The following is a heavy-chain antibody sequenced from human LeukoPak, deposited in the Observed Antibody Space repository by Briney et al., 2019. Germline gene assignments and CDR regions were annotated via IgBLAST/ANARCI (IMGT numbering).Heavy chain of an antibody. CDR1: GGSISSYY. CDR2: IYYSGST. Sequence: PSETLSLTCTVSGGSISSYYWSWIRQPPGKGLEWIAYIYYSGSTNYNPSLKSRVTISVDTSKNQFSLKLSSVTAADTAVYYCARGYYDFWSGYYGSYYYYMDVWGKGTTVTVSS. J-gene: IGHJ6*03. V-gene: IGHV4-59*12. CDR3: ARGYYDFWSGYYGSYYYYMDV. D-gene: IGHD3-3*01.